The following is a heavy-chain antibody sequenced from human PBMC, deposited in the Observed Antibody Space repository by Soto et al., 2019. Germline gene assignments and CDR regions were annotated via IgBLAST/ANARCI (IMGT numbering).Heavy chain of an antibody. Sequence: QVQLVQSGAEVKKPGSSVKVSCKASGGTFSSCAVSWVRQAPGQGLEWMGGVIPIFGTTNYAQKFQGRVTITADESTNTVYMELSSLRSEDTAVYYCARPSQGSSSPYYFYGMDVWGQGTAVTVSS. CDR2: VIPIFGTT. CDR3: ARPSQGSSSPYYFYGMDV. CDR1: GGTFSSCA. J-gene: IGHJ6*02. D-gene: IGHD6-13*01. V-gene: IGHV1-69*12.